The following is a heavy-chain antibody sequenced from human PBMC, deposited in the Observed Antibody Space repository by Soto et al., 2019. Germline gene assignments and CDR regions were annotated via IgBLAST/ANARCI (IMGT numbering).Heavy chain of an antibody. Sequence: PLETLSLTCAFSGGSISSGGYSWSWIRQPPGKGLEWIGYIYHSGSTYYNPSLKSRVTISVDRSKNQFSLKLSSVTAADTAVYYCATQTERDGYNPDYWGQGTLVTVSS. D-gene: IGHD5-12*01. CDR2: IYHSGST. CDR3: ATQTERDGYNPDY. CDR1: GGSISSGGYS. V-gene: IGHV4-30-2*01. J-gene: IGHJ4*02.